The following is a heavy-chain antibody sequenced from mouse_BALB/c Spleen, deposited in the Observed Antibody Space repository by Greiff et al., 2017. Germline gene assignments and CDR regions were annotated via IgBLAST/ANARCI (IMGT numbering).Heavy chain of an antibody. CDR3: ARDGWLPSMDY. D-gene: IGHD2-3*01. CDR1: GYTFTSYW. J-gene: IGHJ4*01. CDR2: IYPGDGDT. Sequence: QVQLQQSGAELARPGASVKLSCKASGYTFTSYWMQWVKQRPGQGLEWIGAIYPGDGDTRYTQKFKGKATLTADKSSRTAYMQLSSLASEDSAVYYCARDGWLPSMDYWGQGTSVTVSS. V-gene: IGHV1-87*01.